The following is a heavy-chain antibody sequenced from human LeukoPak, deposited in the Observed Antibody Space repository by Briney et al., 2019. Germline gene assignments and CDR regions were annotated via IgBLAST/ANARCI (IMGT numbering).Heavy chain of an antibody. CDR2: ISTYNGNT. D-gene: IGHD3-10*01. Sequence: ASVRVSCKASGYTFTRYGISWVRQAPGQGLEWMGWISTYNGNTNYAQKLQGRVTMTTDTSTSTAYMELRSLRSDDTAVYYCARRLWFGELLEDYWGQGTLVTVSS. CDR3: ARRLWFGELLEDY. J-gene: IGHJ4*02. CDR1: GYTFTRYG. V-gene: IGHV1-18*01.